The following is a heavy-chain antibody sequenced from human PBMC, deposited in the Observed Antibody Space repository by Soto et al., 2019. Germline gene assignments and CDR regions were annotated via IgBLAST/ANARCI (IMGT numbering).Heavy chain of an antibody. CDR2: ISSNGGST. V-gene: IGHV3-64*01. D-gene: IGHD3-3*01. Sequence: GGSLRLSCAASGFTFSSYAMHWVRQAPGKGLEYVSAISSNGGSTYYANSVKGRFTISRDNSKNTLYLQMGSLRAEDMAVYYCARVKRGYLLWFDPWGQGTLVTVSS. CDR3: ARVKRGYLLWFDP. CDR1: GFTFSSYA. J-gene: IGHJ5*02.